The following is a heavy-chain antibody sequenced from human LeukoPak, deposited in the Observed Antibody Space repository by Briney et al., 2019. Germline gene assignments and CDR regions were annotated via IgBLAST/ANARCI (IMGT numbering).Heavy chain of an antibody. CDR1: GYTFINNW. Sequence: ASVKVSCKASGYTFINNWMHWVRQAPGQGLEWMGWISAYNGNTNYAQKLQGRVTMTTDTSTSTAYMELRSLRSDDTTVYYCARDHDGYDYYYYYMDVWGKGTTVTISS. D-gene: IGHD5-12*01. J-gene: IGHJ6*03. CDR3: ARDHDGYDYYYYYMDV. CDR2: ISAYNGNT. V-gene: IGHV1-18*01.